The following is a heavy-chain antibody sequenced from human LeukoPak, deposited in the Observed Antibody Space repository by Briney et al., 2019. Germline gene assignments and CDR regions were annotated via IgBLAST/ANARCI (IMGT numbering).Heavy chain of an antibody. V-gene: IGHV3-30*04. J-gene: IGHJ5*02. D-gene: IGHD1-26*01. CDR1: GFTFSSYA. Sequence: HAGGSLRLFCAASGFTFSSYAMHWVRQAPGKGLEWVAVISYDGSNKYYADSVKGRFTISRDNSKNTLYLQMNSLRAEDTAVYYCARGMVGATWWFDPWGQGTLVTVSS. CDR3: ARGMVGATWWFDP. CDR2: ISYDGSNK.